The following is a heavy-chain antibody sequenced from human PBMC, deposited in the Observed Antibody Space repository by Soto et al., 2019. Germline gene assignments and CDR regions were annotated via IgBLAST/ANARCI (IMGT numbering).Heavy chain of an antibody. V-gene: IGHV1-2*04. CDR1: GYTFTGYY. Sequence: ASVKVSCKASGYTFTGYYMHWVRQAPGQGLEWMGWINPNSGGTNYAQKFQGWVTMTRDTSISTAYMELSRLRSDDTAVYYCARDRLVVDTAMVKQTPNYYYYGMDVWGQGTTVTVS. D-gene: IGHD5-18*01. CDR2: INPNSGGT. CDR3: ARDRLVVDTAMVKQTPNYYYYGMDV. J-gene: IGHJ6*02.